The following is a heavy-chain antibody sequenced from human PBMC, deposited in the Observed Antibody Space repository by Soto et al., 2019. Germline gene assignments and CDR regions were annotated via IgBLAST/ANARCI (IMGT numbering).Heavy chain of an antibody. CDR2: ISAYNGNT. J-gene: IGHJ4*02. V-gene: IGHV1-18*01. CDR1: GYTFTSYG. Sequence: ASVKVSCKASGYTFTSYGISWVRQAPGQGLEWMGWISAYNGNTNYAQKLQGRVTMTTDTSTSTAYMELRSLRSDDTAVYYCARAPYDFWSGYYPRSFDYWGQGTLVTVSS. D-gene: IGHD3-3*01. CDR3: ARAPYDFWSGYYPRSFDY.